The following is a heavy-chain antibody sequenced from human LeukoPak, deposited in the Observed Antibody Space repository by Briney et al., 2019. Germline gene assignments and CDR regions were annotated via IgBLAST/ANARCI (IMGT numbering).Heavy chain of an antibody. CDR3: ARGPGGYSGYDVPLDFDY. V-gene: IGHV1-8*01. J-gene: IGHJ4*02. CDR1: GYTFTSYD. Sequence: GASVKVSCKASGYTFTSYDINWVRQATGQGLEWMGWMNPNSGNTGYAQKFQGRVTMTRSTSISTAYMELSSLRSEDTAVYYCARGPGGYSGYDVPLDFDYWGQGTLVTVSS. D-gene: IGHD5-12*01. CDR2: MNPNSGNT.